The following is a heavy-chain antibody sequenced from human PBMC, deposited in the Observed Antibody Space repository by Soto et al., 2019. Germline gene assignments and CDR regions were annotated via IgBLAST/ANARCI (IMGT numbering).Heavy chain of an antibody. CDR2: LSYDGSNK. Sequence: QVQLVESGGGVVQPGRSLRLSCAASGFTFSSYAMHWVRQAPGKGLEWVAVLSYDGSNKYYADSVKGRFTISRDNSKNTLYLQMNSLRAEDTAVYYCAREAWGDFWSGYRYYGMDVWGQGTTVTVSS. CDR1: GFTFSSYA. D-gene: IGHD3-3*01. CDR3: AREAWGDFWSGYRYYGMDV. J-gene: IGHJ6*02. V-gene: IGHV3-30-3*01.